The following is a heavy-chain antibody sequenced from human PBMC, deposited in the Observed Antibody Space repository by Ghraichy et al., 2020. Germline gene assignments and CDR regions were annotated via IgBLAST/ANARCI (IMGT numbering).Heavy chain of an antibody. J-gene: IGHJ3*02. Sequence: GESLNISCAASGFTFSSYWMSWVRQAPGKGLEWVANIKQDGSEKYYVDSVKGRFTISRDNAKNSLYLQMNSLRAEDTAVYYCAREGDKDDYSNLAPAFDIWGQGTMVTVSS. D-gene: IGHD4-11*01. CDR1: GFTFSSYW. CDR2: IKQDGSEK. V-gene: IGHV3-7*01. CDR3: AREGDKDDYSNLAPAFDI.